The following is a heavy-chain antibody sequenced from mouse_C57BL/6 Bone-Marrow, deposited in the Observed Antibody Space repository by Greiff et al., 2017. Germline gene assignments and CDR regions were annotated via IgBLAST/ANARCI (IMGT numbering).Heavy chain of an antibody. CDR1: GYTFTDYN. V-gene: IGHV1-18*01. D-gene: IGHD1-1*01. CDR3: ARLRGPYGGYFDV. J-gene: IGHJ1*03. Sequence: VQLQQSGPELVKPGASVKIPCKASGYTFTDYNMDWVKQSHGKSLEWIGDINPNNGGTIYNQKFKGKATLTVDKSSSTAYMELRSLTSEDTAVYYCARLRGPYGGYFDVWGTGTTVTVSS. CDR2: INPNNGGT.